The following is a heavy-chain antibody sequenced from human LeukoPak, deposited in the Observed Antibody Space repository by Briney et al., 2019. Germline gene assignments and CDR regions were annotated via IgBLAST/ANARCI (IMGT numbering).Heavy chain of an antibody. Sequence: GGSLRLSCSASGFTFSDYGMHWVRQAPGKGLEWVAFIRYDGSIRYYADSVKGRFTFSRDNSKNTLYLRMDSLRAEDTAVYFCAKGRAGRVRGICDYWGQGTLVTVSS. D-gene: IGHD3-10*01. CDR3: AKGRAGRVRGICDY. CDR2: IRYDGSIR. CDR1: GFTFSDYG. V-gene: IGHV3-30*02. J-gene: IGHJ4*02.